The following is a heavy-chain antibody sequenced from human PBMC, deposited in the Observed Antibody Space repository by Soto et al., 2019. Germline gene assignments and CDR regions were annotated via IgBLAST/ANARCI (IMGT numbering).Heavy chain of an antibody. CDR2: ISSSGSTI. Sequence: GGSLRLSCASSGFTFSDYYMSWIRQAPGKGLEWVSYISSSGSTIYYADSVKGRFTISRDNAKNSLYLQMNSLRAEDTAVYYCARDNDYIWGSYRAQLDYWGQGTLVTVSS. J-gene: IGHJ4*02. V-gene: IGHV3-11*01. CDR3: ARDNDYIWGSYRAQLDY. CDR1: GFTFSDYY. D-gene: IGHD3-16*02.